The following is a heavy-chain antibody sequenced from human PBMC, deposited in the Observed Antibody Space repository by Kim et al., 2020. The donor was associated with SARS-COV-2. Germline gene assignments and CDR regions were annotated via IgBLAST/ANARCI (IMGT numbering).Heavy chain of an antibody. D-gene: IGHD3-22*01. CDR3: ARDYYDSSGYGVY. CDR1: GFTVSSNY. Sequence: GGSLRLSCAASGFTVSSNYMSWVRQAPGKGLEWVSVIYSGGSTYYADSVKGRFTISRDNSKNTLYLQMNSLRAEDTAVYYCARDYYDSSGYGVYWGQGTLVTVSS. V-gene: IGHV3-53*01. J-gene: IGHJ4*02. CDR2: IYSGGST.